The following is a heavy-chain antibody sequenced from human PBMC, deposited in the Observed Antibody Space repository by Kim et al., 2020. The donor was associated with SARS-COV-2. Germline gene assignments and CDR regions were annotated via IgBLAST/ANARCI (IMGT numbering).Heavy chain of an antibody. J-gene: IGHJ4*02. CDR3: ARLQTEDIVVVVAATPDNYVDY. Sequence: SVKVSCKASGGTFSSYAISWVRQAPGQGLEWMGRIIPILGIANYAQKFQGRVTITADKSTSTAYMELSSLRSEDTAVYYCARLQTEDIVVVVAATPDNYVDYWGQGTLVTVSS. D-gene: IGHD2-15*01. CDR2: IIPILGIA. V-gene: IGHV1-69*04. CDR1: GGTFSSYA.